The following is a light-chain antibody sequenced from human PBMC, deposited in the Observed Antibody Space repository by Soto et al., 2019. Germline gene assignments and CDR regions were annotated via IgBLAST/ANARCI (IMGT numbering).Light chain of an antibody. J-gene: IGKJ1*01. CDR3: HQYYSTPWT. CDR2: WAS. Sequence: DIVMTQSPDSLAVSLGERVTISCKSSQSILSSLNNKNYLAWYQQKPGQPPELLVYWASTRQSGVPDRLSGSGSGTYFTFTISSLQAEDVAVYFCHQYYSTPWTFGQGTKVEFK. V-gene: IGKV4-1*01. CDR1: QSILSSLNNKNY.